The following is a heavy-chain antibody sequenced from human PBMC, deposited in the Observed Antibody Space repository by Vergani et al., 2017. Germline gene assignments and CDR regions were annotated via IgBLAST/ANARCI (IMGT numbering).Heavy chain of an antibody. CDR1: GYTFTNYP. CDR3: ARGRQWRLTESLYGMDV. D-gene: IGHD6-19*01. V-gene: IGHV7-4-1*02. CDR2: INTNSGNP. Sequence: QVQLLQSGSELTKPGASVRISCEASGYTFTNYPLIWVRQAPGQGLEFMGWINTNSGNPTYAPGFTGRFVFSLDTSVSTAYLQISGLKAEDSAVYYCARGRQWRLTESLYGMDVWGQGTTVTVSS. J-gene: IGHJ6*02.